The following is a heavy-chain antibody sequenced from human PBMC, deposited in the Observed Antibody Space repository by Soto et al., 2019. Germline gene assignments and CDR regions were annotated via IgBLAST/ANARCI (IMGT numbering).Heavy chain of an antibody. D-gene: IGHD2-8*02. Sequence: SETLSLTCSVSGGSINSNDYYWDWIRQPPGKGLEWIGNIDYNVAANYNPSLKTRVTFSKDTSKNHFSLKLTSVSAAETALYYCVKVLVGGTGHTDSGSWDQGTLVAFSS. V-gene: IGHV4-39*01. CDR3: VKVLVGGTGHTDSGS. CDR2: IDYNVAA. J-gene: IGHJ4*02. CDR1: GGSINSNDYY.